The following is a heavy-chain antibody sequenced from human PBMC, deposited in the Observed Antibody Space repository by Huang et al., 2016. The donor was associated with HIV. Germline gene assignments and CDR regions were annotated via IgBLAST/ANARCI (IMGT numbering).Heavy chain of an antibody. Sequence: QVQLMQSGVEVKKPGASVKVSCRASGYTFTNYGVSWVRQAPGQGLGWMGWISAYNGNTYYEQKVQGRVIMTTDTSTSTAYMELKSLTSDDTAVYYCARDGRMVIDPFDIWGQGTRVTVSS. D-gene: IGHD2-8*01. CDR1: GYTFTNYG. CDR3: ARDGRMVIDPFDI. V-gene: IGHV1-18*01. CDR2: ISAYNGNT. J-gene: IGHJ3*02.